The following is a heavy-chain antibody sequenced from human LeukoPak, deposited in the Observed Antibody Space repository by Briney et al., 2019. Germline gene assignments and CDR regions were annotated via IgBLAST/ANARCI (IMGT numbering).Heavy chain of an antibody. J-gene: IGHJ4*02. CDR3: ARHGIVDSSRKYYFDY. CDR2: IYYSGST. CDR1: GGSISSSSYY. V-gene: IGHV4-61*05. Sequence: SETLSLTCTVSGGSISSSSYYWSWIRQPPGRGLEWIGYIYYSGSTNYNPSLKSRVTISVDTSKNQFSLNLNSVTAEDTAVYFCARHGIVDSSRKYYFDYWGQGTLVTVSS. D-gene: IGHD6-13*01.